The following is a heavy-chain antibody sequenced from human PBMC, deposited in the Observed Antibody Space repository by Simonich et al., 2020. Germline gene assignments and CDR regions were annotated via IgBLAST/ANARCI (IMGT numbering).Heavy chain of an antibody. CDR2: ISHNLEIA. D-gene: IGHD2-15*01. CDR3: ARGGLADRRIVYYYYMDV. Sequence: QVQLVQSGAEVKKPGSSVKVSCKASGGTFSSYAISWVRQAPRQGLEWMGGISHNLEIANYAQKCQGRVTITADKSTSTAYMELSSLRSEDTAVYYRARGGLADRRIVYYYYMDVWGKGTTVTVSS. J-gene: IGHJ6*03. CDR1: GGTFSSYA. V-gene: IGHV1-69*09.